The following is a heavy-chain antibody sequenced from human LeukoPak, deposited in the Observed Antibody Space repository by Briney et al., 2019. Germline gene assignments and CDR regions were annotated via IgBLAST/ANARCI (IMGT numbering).Heavy chain of an antibody. D-gene: IGHD3-22*01. Sequence: SVKVSCKASGGTFSSYAISWVRQAPGQGLEWMGGIIPICGTANYAQKFQGRVTITTDESTRTAYMELSSLRSDDTAVYYCARALLLDYYDSSGYSDYWGQGTLVTVSS. CDR2: IIPICGTA. V-gene: IGHV1-69*05. J-gene: IGHJ4*02. CDR3: ARALLLDYYDSSGYSDY. CDR1: GGTFSSYA.